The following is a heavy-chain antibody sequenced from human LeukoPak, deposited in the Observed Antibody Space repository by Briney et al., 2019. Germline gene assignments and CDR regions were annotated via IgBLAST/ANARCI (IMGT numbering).Heavy chain of an antibody. D-gene: IGHD1/OR15-1a*01. V-gene: IGHV3-48*01. CDR1: GFTFDDYG. J-gene: IGHJ4*02. CDR2: ISSSSSTI. Sequence: GGSLRLSCAASGFTFDDYGMSWVRQAPGKGLEWVSYISSSSSTIYYADSVKGRFTISRDNAKNSLYLQMNSLRAEDTAVYYCARDSGTAVGPFDYWGQGTLVTVSS. CDR3: ARDSGTAVGPFDY.